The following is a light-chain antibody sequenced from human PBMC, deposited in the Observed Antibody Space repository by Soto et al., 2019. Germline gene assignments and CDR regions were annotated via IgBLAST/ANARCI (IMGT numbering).Light chain of an antibody. CDR2: DAS. CDR3: QQRSNWGFT. CDR1: QSVSSY. J-gene: IGKJ3*01. Sequence: EIVLTQSPATLSLSPGERATLSCRASQSVSSYLAWYQQKHGQAPRLLIYDASNRATGIPARFSGSGSGTDFTLTISSLEPEDFEVYYCQQRSNWGFTFGPGTKVDIK. V-gene: IGKV3-11*01.